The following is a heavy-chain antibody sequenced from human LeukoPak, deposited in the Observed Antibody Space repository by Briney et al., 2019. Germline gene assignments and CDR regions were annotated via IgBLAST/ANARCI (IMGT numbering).Heavy chain of an antibody. D-gene: IGHD2-2*01. V-gene: IGHV4-39*01. CDR1: GGSISSSSYY. Sequence: SETLSLTCTVSGGSISSSSYYWGWIRQPPGKGLEWIGSIYYSGSTYYNPSLKSRVTISVDTSKNQFSLKLSSVTAADTAVYYCARQYCSSFTCYGILGFYFDYWGQGNLATVSS. CDR2: IYYSGST. CDR3: ARQYCSSFTCYGILGFYFDY. J-gene: IGHJ4*02.